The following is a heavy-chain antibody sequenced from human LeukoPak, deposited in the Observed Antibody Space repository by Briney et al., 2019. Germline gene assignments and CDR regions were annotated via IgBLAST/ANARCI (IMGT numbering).Heavy chain of an antibody. CDR1: GFTFDDYT. V-gene: IGHV3-43*01. J-gene: IGHJ6*03. CDR2: ISWDGGST. D-gene: IGHD4-17*01. Sequence: GGSLRLSCAASGFTFDDYTMHWVRQAPGKGLEWVSLISWDGGSTYYADSVKGRFTISRDNSKNSLYLQMNSLRTEDTALYYCARSPGGVNYGDYLTGGYVDVWGKGTTVTISS. CDR3: ARSPGGVNYGDYLTGGYVDV.